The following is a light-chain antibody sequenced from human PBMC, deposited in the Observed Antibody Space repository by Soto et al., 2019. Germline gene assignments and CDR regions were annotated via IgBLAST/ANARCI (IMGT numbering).Light chain of an antibody. CDR2: RDG. J-gene: IGLJ3*02. V-gene: IGLV3-9*01. Sequence: SYELTQPLSVSVALGQTARITCGGDNIGSKNVHWYQQKPGQAPVLVIYRDGNRPSGIPERFSGSNSGNTATLTISRAQAGAEAEYYCQVWDSTFWVFGGGTKLTVL. CDR1: NIGSKN. CDR3: QVWDSTFWV.